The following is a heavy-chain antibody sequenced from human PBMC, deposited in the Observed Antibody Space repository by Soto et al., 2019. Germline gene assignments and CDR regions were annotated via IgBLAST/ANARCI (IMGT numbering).Heavy chain of an antibody. D-gene: IGHD6-19*01. CDR2: INQDGSEF. V-gene: IGHV3-7*01. J-gene: IGHJ4*02. Sequence: SLRLSCAASGFTFSSYWMTWVRQAPEKGLEWVAQINQDGSEFYYVDSVKGRFTTSRDNAKNSLTLQMNSLRAEDTAVYYCVRPTVGGRTPDYFDYWGQGTPVTVSS. CDR3: VRPTVGGRTPDYFDY. CDR1: GFTFSSYW.